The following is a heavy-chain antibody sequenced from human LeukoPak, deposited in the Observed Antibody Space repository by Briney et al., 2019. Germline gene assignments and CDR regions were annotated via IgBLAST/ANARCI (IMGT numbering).Heavy chain of an antibody. V-gene: IGHV3-23*01. CDR1: GFTFSTYA. CDR3: AKGNAGHCTGTTCYPFDY. J-gene: IGHJ4*02. CDR2: ISGSDPGT. D-gene: IGHD2-2*01. Sequence: GGSLRLSCAASGFTFSTYAMSYVRQVPGKGLECVSAISGSDPGTYYADSVKGRFTISRDNSRNTLHLQMNSLRVEDTAIYYCAKGNAGHCTGTTCYPFDYWGQGTLVTVSS.